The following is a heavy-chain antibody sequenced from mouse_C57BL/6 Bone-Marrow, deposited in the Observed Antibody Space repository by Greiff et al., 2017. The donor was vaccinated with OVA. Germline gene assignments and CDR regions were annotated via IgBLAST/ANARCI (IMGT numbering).Heavy chain of an antibody. J-gene: IGHJ1*03. D-gene: IGHD1-1*01. CDR1: GYTFTSYW. CDR3: ARFITTVVGYWYFDV. V-gene: IGHV1-72*01. Sequence: QVQLQQSGAELVKPGASVKLSCKASGYTFTSYWMHWVKQRPGRGLEWIGRIDPNSGGTKYNEKFKSKATLTVDKPSSTAYMQLSSLTSEDSAVYYCARFITTVVGYWYFDVWGTGTTVTVSS. CDR2: IDPNSGGT.